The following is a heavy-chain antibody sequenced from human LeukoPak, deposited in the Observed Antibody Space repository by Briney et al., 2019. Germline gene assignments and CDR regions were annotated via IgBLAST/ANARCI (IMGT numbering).Heavy chain of an antibody. CDR3: VTRTFAAFNL. D-gene: IGHD1-14*01. J-gene: IGHJ3*01. CDR2: TTGKAYSYTN. Sequence: GGPLTLSCAASGFTSSDQYMEWLRQAPGKGLEWVGRTTGKAYSYTNQYAASVKGRFTIPCDESENPPDVQMNAVKTESTAVYYSVTRTFAAFNLWGKGTMVTVSS. CDR1: GFTSSDQY. V-gene: IGHV3-72*01.